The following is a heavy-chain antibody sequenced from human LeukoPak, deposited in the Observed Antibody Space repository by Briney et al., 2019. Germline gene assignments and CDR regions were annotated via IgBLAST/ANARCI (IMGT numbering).Heavy chain of an antibody. CDR2: INSDGSNT. CDR3: ASGRWSSIVGDY. Sequence: PGGSLRLSCAASGFTFSSYLMHWVRQAPGKGLVWVSRINSDGSNTFYADSVKGRFTISRDNAKNTVYLQMNSLRAEDTAVYYCASGRWSSIVGDYWGQGTLVTVSS. CDR1: GFTFSSYL. J-gene: IGHJ4*02. V-gene: IGHV3-74*01. D-gene: IGHD1-26*01.